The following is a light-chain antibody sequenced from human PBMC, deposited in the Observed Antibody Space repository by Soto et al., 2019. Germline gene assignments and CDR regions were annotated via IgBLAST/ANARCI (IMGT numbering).Light chain of an antibody. J-gene: IGKJ4*01. CDR2: SAS. V-gene: IGKV1-12*01. Sequence: DIQMTQSPSSVSASVGDRVTITCRASQGISSRLAWYQQKPGKAPNLLIYSASSLQVGVPSRFSGSGSGTDFTLTISSLQPEDFAVYYCQQANSFPLTFGGGTKVEIK. CDR3: QQANSFPLT. CDR1: QGISSR.